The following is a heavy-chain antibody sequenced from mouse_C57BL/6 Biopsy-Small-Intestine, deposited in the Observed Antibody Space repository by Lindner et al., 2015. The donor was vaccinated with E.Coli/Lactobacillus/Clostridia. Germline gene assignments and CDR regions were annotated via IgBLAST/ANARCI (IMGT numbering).Heavy chain of an antibody. CDR1: GGTFKDYA. D-gene: IGHD1-3*01. V-gene: IGHV1-75*01. CDR3: ARDGWAHWRYFDHSGYFFDH. J-gene: IGHJ4*01. CDR2: IIPVSDTP. Sequence: SVKVSCKASGGTFKDYAITWVRQAPGQGLEWVGGIIPVSDTPHYAQKFQGRVRITADEATNTSYMEVSSLRSDDTAVYYCARDGWAHWRYFDHSGYFFDHWGQGTLVTVSS.